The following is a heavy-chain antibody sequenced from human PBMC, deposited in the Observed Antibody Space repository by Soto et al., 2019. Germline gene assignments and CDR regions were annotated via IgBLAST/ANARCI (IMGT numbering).Heavy chain of an antibody. D-gene: IGHD3-3*01. CDR2: VHDSGTT. V-gene: IGHV4-59*01. Sequence: SETLSLSCTVSGGSMDGFYWNWIRQPPGKGLEWIGYVHDSGTTNYNPSLKSRATISRDMSKTQFSLNLTSVTAADTAVYYCARGWTDFWSGYFYLDYWGQGTLVTVS. CDR3: ARGWTDFWSGYFYLDY. CDR1: GGSMDGFY. J-gene: IGHJ4*02.